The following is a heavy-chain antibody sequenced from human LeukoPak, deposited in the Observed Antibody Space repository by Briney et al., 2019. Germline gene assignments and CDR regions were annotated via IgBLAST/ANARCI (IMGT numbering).Heavy chain of an antibody. CDR2: ISAYNGNT. D-gene: IGHD2-2*01. V-gene: IGHV1-18*01. J-gene: IGHJ6*02. CDR1: GYTFTNYG. Sequence: ASVKVSFKASGYTFTNYGISWVRQAPGQGLEWMGWISAYNGNTNYSQKLQGRVTMTTDTSTSTAYMELRSLRSDDTAVYYCARDLMVDCSSTSCHPLYYYYYGMDAWGQGTTVTVSS. CDR3: ARDLMVDCSSTSCHPLYYYYYGMDA.